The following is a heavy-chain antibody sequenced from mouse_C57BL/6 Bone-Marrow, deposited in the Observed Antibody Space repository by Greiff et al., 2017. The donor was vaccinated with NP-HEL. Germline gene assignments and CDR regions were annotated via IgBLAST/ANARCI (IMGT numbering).Heavy chain of an antibody. V-gene: IGHV1-9*01. J-gene: IGHJ2*01. CDR1: GYTFTGYW. Sequence: VQLQQSGAELMKPGASVKLSCKATGYTFTGYWIEWVKQRPGHGLEWIGEILPGSGSTNYNEKFKGKATFTADTSSNTAYMQLSSLTTEDSAICYCARSGYYYGSSYVYFDYWGQGTTLTVSS. CDR3: ARSGYYYGSSYVYFDY. D-gene: IGHD1-1*01. CDR2: ILPGSGST.